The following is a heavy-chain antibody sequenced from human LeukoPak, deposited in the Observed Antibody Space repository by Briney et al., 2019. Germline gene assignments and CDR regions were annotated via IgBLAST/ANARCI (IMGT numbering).Heavy chain of an antibody. J-gene: IGHJ6*03. Sequence: SETLSLTCTVSGGSISSYYWSWIRQPPGKGLEWIGYIYYSGSTNYNPSLKSRVTISVDTSKNQFSLKLSSVTAADTAVYYCARVGGWPNYYYYYMDVWGKGTTVTVSS. D-gene: IGHD3-10*01. V-gene: IGHV4-59*01. CDR3: ARVGGWPNYYYYYMDV. CDR2: IYYSGST. CDR1: GGSISSYY.